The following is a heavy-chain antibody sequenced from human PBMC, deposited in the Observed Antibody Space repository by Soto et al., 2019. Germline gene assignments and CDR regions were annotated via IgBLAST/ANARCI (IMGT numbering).Heavy chain of an antibody. CDR3: ARHTSGWYHDGYYYYGMDV. Sequence: ASVKVSCKASGYTFTSYDINWVRQATGQGLEWMGWMNPNSGNTGYAQKFQGRVTMTRNTSISTAYMELSSLRSEDTAVYYCARHTSGWYHDGYYYYGMDVWGQGTSVTVSS. CDR1: GYTFTSYD. V-gene: IGHV1-8*01. CDR2: MNPNSGNT. D-gene: IGHD6-19*01. J-gene: IGHJ6*02.